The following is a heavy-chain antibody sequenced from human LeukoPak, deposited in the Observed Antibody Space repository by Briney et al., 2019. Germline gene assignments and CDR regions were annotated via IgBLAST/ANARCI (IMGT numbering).Heavy chain of an antibody. CDR3: ARGLDCRSTSCYLDN. J-gene: IGHJ4*02. CDR2: IKQDGSEK. Sequence: TGWSLRLSCAASGFTFTKYWMTWVRQAPGKGLEWVANIKQDGSEKFYVDSVKGRFTISRDNAKNSLDLQINSLGAEDTAVYYCARGLDCRSTSCYLDNWGQGTLVTVSS. V-gene: IGHV3-7*01. D-gene: IGHD2-2*01. CDR1: GFTFTKYW.